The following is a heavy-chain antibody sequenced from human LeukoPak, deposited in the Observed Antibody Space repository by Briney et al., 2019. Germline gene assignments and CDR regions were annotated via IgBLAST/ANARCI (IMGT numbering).Heavy chain of an antibody. CDR3: AREYSSGWY. CDR2: IYYSGST. D-gene: IGHD6-19*01. J-gene: IGHJ4*02. V-gene: IGHV4-39*02. CDR1: GGSISSSRDF. Sequence: SETLSLTCTVSGGSISSSRDFWGWIRQPPGKGLEWIGSIYYSGSTYYNPSLKSRVTISVDTSKNQFSLKLSSVTAADTAVYYCAREYSSGWYWGQGTLVTVSS.